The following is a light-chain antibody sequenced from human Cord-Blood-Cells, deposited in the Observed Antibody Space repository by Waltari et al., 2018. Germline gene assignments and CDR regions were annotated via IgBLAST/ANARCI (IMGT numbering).Light chain of an antibody. V-gene: IGLV2-23*01. J-gene: IGLJ3*02. Sequence: QSALPQPASVSGSPGPSITISSTVTSSDGGSYKLVSWYQQHPGKAPKLMIYEGSKRPSGVSNRFSGSKSGNTASLTISGLQAEDEADYYCCSYAGSSTLVFGGGTKLTVL. CDR1: SSDGGSYKL. CDR3: CSYAGSSTLV. CDR2: EGS.